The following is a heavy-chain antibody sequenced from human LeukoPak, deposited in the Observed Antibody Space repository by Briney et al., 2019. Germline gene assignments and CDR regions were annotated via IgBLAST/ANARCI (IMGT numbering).Heavy chain of an antibody. V-gene: IGHV5-51*01. CDR2: IYPGDSDT. CDR3: ARSSDSDRYCSSTSCSMAY. J-gene: IGHJ4*02. CDR1: GSSFTSYW. D-gene: IGHD2-2*01. Sequence: GESLKISCKGSGSSFTSYWIGWVRQMPGKGLQWMGIIYPGDSDTRYSPSFQGQVTISADKSISTAYLQWSSLKASDTAMYYCARSSDSDRYCSSTSCSMAYWGQGTLVTVSS.